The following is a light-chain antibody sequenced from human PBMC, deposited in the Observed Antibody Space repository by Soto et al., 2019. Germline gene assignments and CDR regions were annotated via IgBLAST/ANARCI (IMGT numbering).Light chain of an antibody. V-gene: IGLV2-11*01. CDR2: DVI. CDR3: CSYAGRYTYV. CDR1: SSDVGGYNY. Sequence: QSALTQPASVSGSPGQSITISCTGTSSDVGGYNYVSWYQQHPGKAPKLMIYDVIKRPSGVPDRFSGSKSGSTASLTISGLQAEDEADYFCCSYAGRYTYVFGTGTKLTVL. J-gene: IGLJ1*01.